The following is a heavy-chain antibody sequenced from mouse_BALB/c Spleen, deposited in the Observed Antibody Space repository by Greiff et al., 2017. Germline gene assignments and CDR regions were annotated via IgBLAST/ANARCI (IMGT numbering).Heavy chain of an antibody. V-gene: IGHV2-6-5*01. CDR2: IWGGGST. CDR1: GFSLTDYG. Sequence: VMLVESGPGLVAPSQSLSITCTVSGFSLTDYGVSWIRQPPGKGLEWLGLIWGGGSTYYYSALKSRLSISKDNSKSQVFLKMNSLQTDDTAMYYCSTYAMDYWGQGTSVTVSS. J-gene: IGHJ4*01. CDR3: STYAMDY.